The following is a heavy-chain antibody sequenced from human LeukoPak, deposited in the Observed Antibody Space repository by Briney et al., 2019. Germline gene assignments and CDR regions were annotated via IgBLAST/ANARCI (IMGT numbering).Heavy chain of an antibody. J-gene: IGHJ4*02. V-gene: IGHV1-3*01. CDR1: GYTFINFA. CDR3: ARGPRAAADDY. D-gene: IGHD6-13*01. Sequence: GASVKFSCKASGYTFINFAINWGRQAPGQRPEWMGWINAGNGNTKYSQKFQGRVTITRDTSASTAYMELSSLTSEDTAVYYCARGPRAAADDYWGQGTLVTVSS. CDR2: INAGNGNT.